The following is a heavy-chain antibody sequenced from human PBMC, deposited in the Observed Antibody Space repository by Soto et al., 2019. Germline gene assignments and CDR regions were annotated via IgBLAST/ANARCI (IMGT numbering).Heavy chain of an antibody. J-gene: IGHJ6*02. D-gene: IGHD3-9*01. CDR2: LYSGGGT. Sequence: GGSLRLSCAAPGFSVSNKYMTWVRQAPGKGLEWVSTLYSGGGTYYADSVKGRFTISRDKSKNTVDLQMNSLQADDTAVYYCARDRHDILPGSSYYYYYGVDVWGQGTSVTVSS. V-gene: IGHV3-53*01. CDR3: ARDRHDILPGSSYYYYYGVDV. CDR1: GFSVSNKY.